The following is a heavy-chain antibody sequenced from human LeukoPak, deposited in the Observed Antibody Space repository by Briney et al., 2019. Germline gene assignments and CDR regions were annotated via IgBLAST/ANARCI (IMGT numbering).Heavy chain of an antibody. CDR3: ARGRWGLVGATGYFDY. D-gene: IGHD1-26*01. Sequence: ASVKVSFKASGYTFTSYYMHWVRQAPGQGLEWMGIINPSGGSTSYAQKFQGRVTMNRDTYTSTVYMELSSLRSEDTAVYYCARGRWGLVGATGYFDYWGQGTLVTVSS. CDR1: GYTFTSYY. CDR2: INPSGGST. J-gene: IGHJ4*02. V-gene: IGHV1-46*01.